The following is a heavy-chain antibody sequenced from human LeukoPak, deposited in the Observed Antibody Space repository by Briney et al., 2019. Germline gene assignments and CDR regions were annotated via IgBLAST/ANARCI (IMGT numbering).Heavy chain of an antibody. J-gene: IGHJ4*02. V-gene: IGHV4-34*01. CDR3: ARGTTTFDY. CDR1: GGSFSGYY. D-gene: IGHD4-17*01. Sequence: PSETLSLTCAVYGGSFSGYYRSRIRQPPGKGLEWIGEINHSGSTNYNPSLKSRVTISVDTSKNQFSLKLSSVTAADTAVYYCARGTTTFDYWGQGTLVTVSS. CDR2: INHSGST.